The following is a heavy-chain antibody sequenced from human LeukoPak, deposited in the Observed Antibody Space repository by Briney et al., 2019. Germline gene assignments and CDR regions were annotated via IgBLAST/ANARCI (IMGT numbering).Heavy chain of an antibody. CDR3: ARDRSYDFWSGYYPVDY. D-gene: IGHD3-3*01. V-gene: IGHV1-18*01. J-gene: IGHJ4*02. Sequence: ASVKVSCKASGYTFTSYGISWVRQAPGQGLEWMGWISAYNGNTNYAQKLQGRVTMTTDTSTSTAYMELRSLRSDDTAVYYCARDRSYDFWSGYYPVDYWGQGTLVTVSS. CDR2: ISAYNGNT. CDR1: GYTFTSYG.